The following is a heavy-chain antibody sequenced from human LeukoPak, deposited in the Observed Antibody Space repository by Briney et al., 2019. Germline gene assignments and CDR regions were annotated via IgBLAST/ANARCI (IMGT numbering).Heavy chain of an antibody. CDR1: GFTFSNYA. J-gene: IGHJ4*02. CDR3: AKEDAVAGGYFDP. V-gene: IGHV3-23*01. D-gene: IGHD6-19*01. CDR2: LSGSGGTT. Sequence: GGSLRLSCAASGFTFSNYAMGWVRQAPGKGLEWVSALSGSGGTTFHADSVKGRFTISRDNSKNTLYLQMNSLRVEDTALYFCAKEDAVAGGYFDPWGQGTLVTVSS.